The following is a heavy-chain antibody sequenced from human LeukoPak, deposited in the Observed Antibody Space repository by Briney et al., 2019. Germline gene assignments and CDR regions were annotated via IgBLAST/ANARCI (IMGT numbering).Heavy chain of an antibody. CDR3: ARAPEGSGSSYYFDY. CDR2: INQDGSEK. CDR1: GFTFSSYW. Sequence: PGGSLRLSCAASGFTFSSYWMSWVRQAPGKGLEWVANINQDGSEKYYVDSVKGRFTISRDNAKNSLCLQMNSLRAEDTAVYYCARAPEGSGSSYYFDYWGQGTLVTVSS. J-gene: IGHJ4*02. V-gene: IGHV3-7*01. D-gene: IGHD3-10*01.